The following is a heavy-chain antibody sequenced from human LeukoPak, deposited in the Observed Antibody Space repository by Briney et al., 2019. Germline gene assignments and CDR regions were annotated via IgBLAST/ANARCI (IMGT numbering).Heavy chain of an antibody. J-gene: IGHJ3*02. D-gene: IGHD5-18*01. CDR2: IYSGGST. Sequence: PGGSLRLSCAASGFTVSSNYMSWVRQAPGKGLEWVSVIYSGGSTYYADSVKGRFTISRDNSKNTLYLQMNSLRAEDTAVYYCAKVRGYSYGYLDHDAFDIWGQGTMVTVSS. CDR1: GFTVSSNY. V-gene: IGHV3-53*01. CDR3: AKVRGYSYGYLDHDAFDI.